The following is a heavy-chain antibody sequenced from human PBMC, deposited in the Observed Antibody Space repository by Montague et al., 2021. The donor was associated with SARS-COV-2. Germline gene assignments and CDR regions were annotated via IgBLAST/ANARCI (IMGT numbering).Heavy chain of an antibody. J-gene: IGHJ5*01. Sequence: SETLSLTCTVPGAYIGSSFSYWGWIRQPPGKGLEWIGSIGYSASSLYNPSLRSRVTISEDTSRNQFSLKVTSATAADTAVYYCAGYRVGTMLDSWGPGTLVTVSS. D-gene: IGHD1-1*01. V-gene: IGHV4-39*01. CDR3: AGYRVGTMLDS. CDR1: GAYIGSSFSY. CDR2: IGYSASS.